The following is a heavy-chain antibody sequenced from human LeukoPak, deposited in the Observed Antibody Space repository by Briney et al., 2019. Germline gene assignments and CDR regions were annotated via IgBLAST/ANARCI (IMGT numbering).Heavy chain of an antibody. CDR1: GDSVSSISAT. CDR2: TYYRSKWYN. CDR3: ARYSAKRFDY. V-gene: IGHV6-1*01. D-gene: IGHD4-11*01. Sequence: SQTLSLTCAISGDSVSSISATWNWIRQSPSRGLEWLGRTYYRSKWYNEYAVSVKSRITINPDTSKNQFSLQLNSVTPEDTAVYCCARYSAKRFDYWGQGTLVTVSS. J-gene: IGHJ4*02.